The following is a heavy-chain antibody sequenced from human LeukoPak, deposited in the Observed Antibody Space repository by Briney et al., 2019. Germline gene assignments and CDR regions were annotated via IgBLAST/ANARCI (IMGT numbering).Heavy chain of an antibody. D-gene: IGHD6-19*01. Sequence: GGSLRLSCAASGFTFSSYGMHWVRQAPGKGLEWVAVISYDGSNQYYADSVKGRFTISRDNSKNTLYLQMNSLRAEDTAVYYCAKGGYSSGWYFDYWGQGTLVTVSS. J-gene: IGHJ4*02. CDR2: ISYDGSNQ. CDR1: GFTFSSYG. V-gene: IGHV3-30*18. CDR3: AKGGYSSGWYFDY.